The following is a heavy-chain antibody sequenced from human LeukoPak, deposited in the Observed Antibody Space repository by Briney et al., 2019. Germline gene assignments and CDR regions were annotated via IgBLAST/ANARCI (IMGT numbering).Heavy chain of an antibody. V-gene: IGHV1-69*05. D-gene: IGHD5-18*01. CDR3: ARGVVTKNTAMVIKDDY. J-gene: IGHJ4*02. CDR1: GGTFSSYA. Sequence: EASVKVSCTASGGTFSSYAISWVRQAPGQGLEWMGRIIPIFGTANYAQKFQGRVTITTDESTSTAYMELSSLRSEDTAVYYCARGVVTKNTAMVIKDDYWGQGTLVTVSS. CDR2: IIPIFGTA.